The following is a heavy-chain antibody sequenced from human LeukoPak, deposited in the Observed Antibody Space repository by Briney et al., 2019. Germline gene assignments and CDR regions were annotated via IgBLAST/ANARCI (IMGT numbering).Heavy chain of an antibody. CDR3: AKDIAWREDY. D-gene: IGHD6-13*01. CDR1: GFTFSSYA. J-gene: IGHJ4*02. CDR2: ISGSGGST. V-gene: IGHV3-23*01. Sequence: GGSLRLSCAASGFTFSSYAMSWVRQAPGKGLEWVSAISGSGGSTYYADSVKGRITISRDNSKNTLYLQMNSLRAEDTAVHYCAKDIAWREDYWGQGTLVTVSS.